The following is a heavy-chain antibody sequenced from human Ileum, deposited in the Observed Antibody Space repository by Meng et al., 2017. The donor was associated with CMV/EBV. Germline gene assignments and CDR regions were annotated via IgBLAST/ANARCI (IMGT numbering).Heavy chain of an antibody. V-gene: IGHV4-4*07. D-gene: IGHD6-13*01. J-gene: IGHJ4*02. CDR2: IYTSGST. Sequence: HVQLPQSGPGPVKPSEPLSLPSSVSCDSICTSSWTWIRQPAGTGLEWIGRIYTSGSTNYNPSLKSRVTMSVDTSKNQFSLKLTSVTAADTAVYFCARESAAAGRGEDYWGQGTLVTVSS. CDR1: CDSICTSS. CDR3: ARESAAAGRGEDY.